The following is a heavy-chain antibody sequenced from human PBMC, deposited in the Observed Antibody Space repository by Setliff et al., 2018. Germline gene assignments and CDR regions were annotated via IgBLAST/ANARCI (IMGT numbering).Heavy chain of an antibody. Sequence: GGSLRLSCVVSGFSFSNYGMTWVRQAPGKGLEWISYISTSSGTRYYADSVKGRFTISRDNAKNSLYLQMNSLRAEDTALYYCAREGVVADAFDIWGQGTMVTVSS. CDR2: ISTSSGTR. D-gene: IGHD2-15*01. CDR1: GFSFSNYG. V-gene: IGHV3-48*04. J-gene: IGHJ3*02. CDR3: AREGVVADAFDI.